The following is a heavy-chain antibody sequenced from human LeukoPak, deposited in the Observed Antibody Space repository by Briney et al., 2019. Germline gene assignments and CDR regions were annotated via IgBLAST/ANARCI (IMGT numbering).Heavy chain of an antibody. CDR1: GGSFSGYY. V-gene: IGHV4-34*01. CDR3: ARAAYSSTWYSRYFDL. J-gene: IGHJ2*01. CDR2: INHSGST. D-gene: IGHD6-13*01. Sequence: SETLSLTCAVYGGSFSGYYWSWIRQPPGKGLEWIGEINHSGSTNYNPSLKSRVTISVDTSKNQFSLKLSSVTAADTAVYYCARAAYSSTWYSRYFDLWGRGTLVTVSS.